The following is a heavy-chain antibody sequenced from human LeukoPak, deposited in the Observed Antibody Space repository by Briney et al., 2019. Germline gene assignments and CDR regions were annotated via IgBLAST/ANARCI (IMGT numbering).Heavy chain of an antibody. D-gene: IGHD3/OR15-3a*01. CDR2: ISSGGTTE. J-gene: IGHJ4*02. V-gene: IGHV3-48*02. CDR1: GFTFSNYA. Sequence: QSGGSLRLSCAASGFTFSNYAMNWVRQGPGKGLEWVSYISSGGTTEYYADSVKGRFTISGDNAKNSLYLQMNSLRDEDTAVYYCARGTGIDYWGQGTLVTVSS. CDR3: ARGTGIDY.